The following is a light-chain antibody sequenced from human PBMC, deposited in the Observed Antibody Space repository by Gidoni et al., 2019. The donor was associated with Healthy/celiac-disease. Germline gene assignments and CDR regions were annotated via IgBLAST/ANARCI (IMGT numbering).Light chain of an antibody. V-gene: IGLV3-1*01. CDR1: KLGDKY. CDR2: QGS. J-gene: IGLJ2*01. Sequence: SVSVSPGQTASITCSGDKLGDKYACWYQQKPGQSPVLVIYQGSKRPAGIPERFSGSNSGNTATLTISGTQAMDEADYYCQAWDSSTVVFGGGTKLTVL. CDR3: QAWDSSTVV.